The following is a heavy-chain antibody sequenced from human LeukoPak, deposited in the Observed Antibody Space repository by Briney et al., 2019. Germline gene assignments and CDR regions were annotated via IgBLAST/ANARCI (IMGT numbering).Heavy chain of an antibody. J-gene: IGHJ6*03. Sequence: GGSLRLSCAASGFTFSSYAMGWVRQAPGKGLEWVSAITASGGNTYYADSVKGRFTISRDNSKNTLYLQVNSLRAEDTAVYYCAKASIPSDTRWYYYYMDVWGKGTTITVSS. D-gene: IGHD2-2*01. CDR2: ITASGGNT. V-gene: IGHV3-23*01. CDR1: GFTFSSYA. CDR3: AKASIPSDTRWYYYYMDV.